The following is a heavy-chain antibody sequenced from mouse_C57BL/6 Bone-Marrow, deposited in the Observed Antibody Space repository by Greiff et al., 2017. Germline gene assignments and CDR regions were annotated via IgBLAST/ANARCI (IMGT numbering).Heavy chain of an antibody. J-gene: IGHJ3*01. CDR2: IYPRGGST. Sequence: QVQLQQPGTELVKPGASVKLSCKASGYTFTSYAINWVKQRPGQGLEWIGWIYPRGGSTKYNEKFKGKATLTADTSSSTAYLDLRSLTSEDAAVYFCSREVDDGNYVWFAYWGQGTLVTVSA. CDR3: SREVDDGNYVWFAY. V-gene: IGHV1-85*01. CDR1: GYTFTSYA. D-gene: IGHD2-1*01.